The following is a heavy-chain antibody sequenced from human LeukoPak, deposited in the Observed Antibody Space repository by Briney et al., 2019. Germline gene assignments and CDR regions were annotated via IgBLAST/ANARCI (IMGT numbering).Heavy chain of an antibody. J-gene: IGHJ4*02. CDR1: GFTFRSYG. D-gene: IGHD6-19*01. Sequence: GRSLRLSCAASGFTFRSYGMHWVRQAPGKGLEWVAVISYDGSKKYYGDSVKGRFTISRDNSKNTVYLQMNSLRAEDTAVYYCAKGDYSSGWYTVGDYWGQGTLVTVSS. CDR3: AKGDYSSGWYTVGDY. CDR2: ISYDGSKK. V-gene: IGHV3-30*18.